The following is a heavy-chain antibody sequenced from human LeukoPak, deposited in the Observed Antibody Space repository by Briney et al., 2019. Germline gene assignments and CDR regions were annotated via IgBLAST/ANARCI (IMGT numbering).Heavy chain of an antibody. J-gene: IGHJ3*02. D-gene: IGHD3-10*01. V-gene: IGHV4-61*01. CDR1: GGSVRSDSYY. Sequence: SETLSLTCTVSGGSVRSDSYYWSWIRQPPGKGLEWIGYIHYSGSTNYNPSLSGPVTISLDTSKNQFSLRLSSVTAADTAIYYCARRAGGSPFDIWGQGTMVTVSS. CDR3: ARRAGGSPFDI. CDR2: IHYSGST.